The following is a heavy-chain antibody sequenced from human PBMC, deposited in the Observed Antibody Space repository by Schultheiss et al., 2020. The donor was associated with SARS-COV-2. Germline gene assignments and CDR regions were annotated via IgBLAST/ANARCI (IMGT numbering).Heavy chain of an antibody. J-gene: IGHJ3*02. V-gene: IGHV3-74*01. CDR2: INSDGSDS. Sequence: GGSLRLSCAASGFTFSSYSMNWVRQAPGKGLVWVSRINSDGSDSSYADSVKGRFTISRDNSKNTLYLQMNSLRAEDTAVYYCARDSLDYYDSTEAFDIWGQGTMVTVSS. CDR1: GFTFSSYS. CDR3: ARDSLDYYDSTEAFDI. D-gene: IGHD3-22*01.